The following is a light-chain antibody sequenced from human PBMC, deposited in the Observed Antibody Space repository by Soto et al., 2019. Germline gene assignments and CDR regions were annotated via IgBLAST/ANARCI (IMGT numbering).Light chain of an antibody. V-gene: IGKV1-27*01. CDR1: QGIGNY. CDR2: AAS. CDR3: QKYNSAPRT. J-gene: IGKJ1*01. Sequence: DIQMTQSPSSLSASVGDRVTITCRASQGIGNYLAWYQQKPGKVPKLLIYAASTLQSGVPSRFSGSGSGTDFTLPISTLQPEDVATYYCQKYNSAPRTFGQGTKVEIK.